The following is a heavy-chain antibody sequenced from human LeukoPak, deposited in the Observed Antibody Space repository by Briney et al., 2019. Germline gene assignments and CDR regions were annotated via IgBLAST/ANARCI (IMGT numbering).Heavy chain of an antibody. J-gene: IGHJ3*02. CDR1: GFTFSNYN. CDR3: ARDRGEDYYGSGNYLRAFDI. D-gene: IGHD3-10*01. Sequence: GGSLRLSCAASGFTFSNYNMNWVRQAPGKGLEWVSVISISSTYIYYADSVKGRFTISRDNAKKSLSLQMNSLRAEDTAVYYCARDRGEDYYGSGNYLRAFDIWGQGTMVTVSS. V-gene: IGHV3-21*01. CDR2: ISISSTYI.